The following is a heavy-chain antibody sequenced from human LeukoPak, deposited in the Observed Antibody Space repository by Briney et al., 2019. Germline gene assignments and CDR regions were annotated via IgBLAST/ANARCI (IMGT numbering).Heavy chain of an antibody. Sequence: GGSLRLSCAASGFTFSGSGVHWVRQAPGNGLEWVSAISGSGGSTYYADSVKGRFTISRDNSKNTLYLQMNSLRAEDTAVYYCAKVITVTNPVFDYWGQGTLVTVSS. CDR1: GFTFSGSG. J-gene: IGHJ4*02. V-gene: IGHV3-23*01. D-gene: IGHD4-17*01. CDR3: AKVITVTNPVFDY. CDR2: ISGSGGST.